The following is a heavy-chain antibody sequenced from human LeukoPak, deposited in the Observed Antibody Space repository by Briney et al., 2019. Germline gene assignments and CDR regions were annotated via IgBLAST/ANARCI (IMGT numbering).Heavy chain of an antibody. V-gene: IGHV1-69*05. CDR2: IIPIFGTA. Sequence: SVKVSCKASGGTFSSYAISWVRQAPGQGLEWMGGIIPIFGTANYAQKFQGRVTITTDESTSTAYMELSSLRSEDTAVYYCASSAAYCGGDCYYGVYRGQGTLVTVSS. J-gene: IGHJ4*02. CDR3: ASSAAYCGGDCYYGVY. CDR1: GGTFSSYA. D-gene: IGHD2-21*02.